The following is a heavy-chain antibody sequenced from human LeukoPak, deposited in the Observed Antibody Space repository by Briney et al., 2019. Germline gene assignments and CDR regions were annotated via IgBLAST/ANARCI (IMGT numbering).Heavy chain of an antibody. CDR3: AKDFQWRGAEYFQH. CDR1: GYTFTSYG. Sequence: GASVKVSCKASGYTFTSYGISWVRQAPGQGLEWMGWISAYNGNTNYAQKLQGRVTMTTDTSTSTAYVELRSLRSDDTAVYYCAKDFQWRGAEYFQHWGQGTLVTVSS. D-gene: IGHD6-19*01. J-gene: IGHJ1*01. V-gene: IGHV1-18*01. CDR2: ISAYNGNT.